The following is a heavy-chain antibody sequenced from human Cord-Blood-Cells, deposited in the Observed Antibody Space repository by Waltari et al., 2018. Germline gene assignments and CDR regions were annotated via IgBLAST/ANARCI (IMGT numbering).Heavy chain of an antibody. Sequence: QVQLVQSGAEVKKPGSSVKVSCKASGGTFSSYAISWVRQAPGQGLEWMGRIIPILSIATYAQKFQGRVTITADKSTSTAYMELSSLRSEDTAVYYCARGSGYCTNGVCNWFDPWGQGTLVTVSS. J-gene: IGHJ5*02. D-gene: IGHD2-8*01. CDR2: IIPILSIA. CDR1: GGTFSSYA. V-gene: IGHV1-69*09. CDR3: ARGSGYCTNGVCNWFDP.